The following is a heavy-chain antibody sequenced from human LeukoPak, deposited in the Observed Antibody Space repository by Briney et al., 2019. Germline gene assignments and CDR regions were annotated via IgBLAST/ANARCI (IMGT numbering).Heavy chain of an antibody. D-gene: IGHD2-15*01. V-gene: IGHV3-33*01. Sequence: PGGSLRLSCAASGFSFSIYGMYWVRQAPGKGPESVALIWYDGGNKYYADSVKVRFTISRDNCKNLLYLQMNRLRAEDTAVYYCVRIRVAVASNEVVDIWGQGTMVTVSS. J-gene: IGHJ3*02. CDR2: IWYDGGNK. CDR3: VRIRVAVASNEVVDI. CDR1: GFSFSIYG.